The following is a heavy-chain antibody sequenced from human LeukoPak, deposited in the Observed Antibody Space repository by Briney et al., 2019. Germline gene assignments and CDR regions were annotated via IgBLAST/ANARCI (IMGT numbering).Heavy chain of an antibody. V-gene: IGHV1-2*02. CDR2: INPNSGGT. CDR1: GGTFSSYA. J-gene: IGHJ4*02. CDR3: ARGGYSGSYPGGY. D-gene: IGHD1-26*01. Sequence: ASVKVSCKASGGTFSSYAISWVRQAPGQGLEWMGWINPNSGGTNYAQKFQGRVTMTRDTSISTAYMELSRLRSDDTAVYYCARGGYSGSYPGGYWGQGTLVTVSS.